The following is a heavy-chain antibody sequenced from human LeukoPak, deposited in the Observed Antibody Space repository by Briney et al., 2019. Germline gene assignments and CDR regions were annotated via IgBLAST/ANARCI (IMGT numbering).Heavy chain of an antibody. CDR2: FYTSGNT. J-gene: IGHJ4*02. D-gene: IGHD1-14*01. V-gene: IGHV4-61*02. CDR3: ARGYPFDY. CDR1: GGSISIGSYY. Sequence: SQTLSLTCTVSGGSISIGSYYWTWIRQPAGKGLEWIGRFYTSGNTNYSPSLQSRVTISVDTSKNQFSLKLSSATAADTAFYYCARGYPFDYWGQGILVTVSS.